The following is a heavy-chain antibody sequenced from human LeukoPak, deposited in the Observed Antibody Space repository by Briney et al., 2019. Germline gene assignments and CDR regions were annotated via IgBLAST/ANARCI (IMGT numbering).Heavy chain of an antibody. D-gene: IGHD2-15*01. Sequence: GESLTLSCAPYGFTFRNYGMRWVRQAAGKGLEWVSVASDRGSSAYYRDSVKGRLTISRDHCKKTLYLQMNSLRAEDTPVYYSAPDLRGAAWSLDYWGQGTLVTVSS. V-gene: IGHV3-23*01. J-gene: IGHJ4*02. CDR1: GFTFRNYG. CDR2: ASDRGSSA. CDR3: APDLRGAAWSLDY.